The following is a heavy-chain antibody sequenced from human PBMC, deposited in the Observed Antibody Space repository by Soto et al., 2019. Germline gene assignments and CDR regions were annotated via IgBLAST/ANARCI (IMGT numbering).Heavy chain of an antibody. CDR2: ISYDGSNK. CDR1: GFTFSSYG. V-gene: IGHV3-30*18. CDR3: AKAYGDEHEYFQH. D-gene: IGHD4-17*01. Sequence: QVQLVESGGGVVQPGRSLRLSCAASGFTFSSYGMHWVRQAPGKGLEWVAVISYDGSNKYYADSVKGRFTISRDNSKNTLYLQMNSLRAEDTAVDYCAKAYGDEHEYFQHWGQGTLVTVSS. J-gene: IGHJ1*01.